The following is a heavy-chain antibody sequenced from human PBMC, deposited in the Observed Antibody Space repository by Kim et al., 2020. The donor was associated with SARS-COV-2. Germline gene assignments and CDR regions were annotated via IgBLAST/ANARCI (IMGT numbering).Heavy chain of an antibody. CDR1: GFTFSSYG. V-gene: IGHV3-30*18. D-gene: IGHD6-13*01. Sequence: GGSLRLSCVASGFTFSSYGMHWVRQAPGKGLEWVAVISYDGSNKYYADSVKGRFTISRDNSKNTLYLQMNSLRAEDTAVYYCAKGASSSRYYYYGMDVWGQGTTVTVSS. CDR3: AKGASSSRYYYYGMDV. J-gene: IGHJ6*02. CDR2: ISYDGSNK.